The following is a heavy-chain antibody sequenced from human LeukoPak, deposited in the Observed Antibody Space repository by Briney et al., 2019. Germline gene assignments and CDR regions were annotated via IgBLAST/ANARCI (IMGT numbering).Heavy chain of an antibody. Sequence: GGSLRLSRAASGFTFANYAMSWVRQAPGKGLKWVSAIGDSGYNTYSADSVRGRFTISRDNSRNTLYLQMNTLSPDDTAVYYCAKLYGSGTYNNYFHYWGQGTLVTVSS. V-gene: IGHV3-23*01. CDR2: IGDSGYNT. J-gene: IGHJ4*02. CDR3: AKLYGSGTYNNYFHY. CDR1: GFTFANYA. D-gene: IGHD3-10*01.